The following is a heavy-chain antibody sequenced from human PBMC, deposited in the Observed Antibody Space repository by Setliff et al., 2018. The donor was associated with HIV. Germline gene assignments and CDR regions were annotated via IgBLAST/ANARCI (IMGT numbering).Heavy chain of an antibody. J-gene: IGHJ1*01. CDR3: AKDAGSYSYVHEYFQH. CDR1: GFTFNTYA. Sequence: GGSLRLSCAASGFTFNTYAMSWVRQAPGKGLEWVSAISSGGGTYYMDSEKGRFTISRDNAKNSLYLQMNSLRAEDTAVYYCAKDAGSYSYVHEYFQHWGQGTLVTVSS. D-gene: IGHD5-18*01. CDR2: ISSGGGT. V-gene: IGHV3-23*01.